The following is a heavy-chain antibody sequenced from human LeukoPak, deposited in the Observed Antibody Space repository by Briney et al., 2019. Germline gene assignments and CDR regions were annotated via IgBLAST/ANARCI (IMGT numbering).Heavy chain of an antibody. CDR1: GYTFTNYG. CDR3: ARGGYSYGYSWFDP. J-gene: IGHJ5*02. Sequence: ASVTVSCKASGYTFTNYGISWVRQAPGQGLEWMGWISAYNGNTNYVQKLQGRVTMTTDTSTSTAYMELRSLRSDDTAVYYCARGGYSYGYSWFDPWGQGTLVTVSS. CDR2: ISAYNGNT. V-gene: IGHV1-18*01. D-gene: IGHD5-18*01.